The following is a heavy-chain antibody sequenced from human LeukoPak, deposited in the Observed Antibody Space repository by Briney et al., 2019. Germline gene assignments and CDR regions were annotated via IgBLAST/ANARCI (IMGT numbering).Heavy chain of an antibody. D-gene: IGHD6-19*01. J-gene: IGHJ1*01. Sequence: SETLSLTCTVSGDSARSYYWSWIRQPPGKGLEWVGYIYYSGTTNYNPSLKSRVTISTDTSKNQFSLKLSSVTAADTAVYYCATITVADYFQYWGQGTLVTVSS. V-gene: IGHV4-59*08. CDR2: IYYSGTT. CDR1: GDSARSYY. CDR3: ATITVADYFQY.